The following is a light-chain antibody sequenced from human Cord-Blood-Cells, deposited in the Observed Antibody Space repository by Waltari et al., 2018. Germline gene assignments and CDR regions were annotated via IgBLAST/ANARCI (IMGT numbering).Light chain of an antibody. J-gene: IGKJ4*01. CDR2: DAS. Sequence: EIVLTQSPAPLSLSPGERATLSCRASQSVSSYLAWYQQKPGQAPRLLIYDASNRATGIPARFSGSGSGTDFTLTISSLEPEDFAVYYCQQRSNPLLTFGGGTKVEIK. V-gene: IGKV3-11*01. CDR1: QSVSSY. CDR3: QQRSNPLLT.